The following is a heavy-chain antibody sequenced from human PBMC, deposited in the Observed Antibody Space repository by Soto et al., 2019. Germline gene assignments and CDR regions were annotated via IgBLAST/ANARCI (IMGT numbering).Heavy chain of an antibody. CDR3: ASNWRRGQQGAFDI. J-gene: IGHJ3*02. CDR1: GYTFTSYG. D-gene: IGHD1-1*01. Sequence: GASVKVSCKASGYTFTSYGISWVRQAPGQGLEWMGWISAYNGNTNYAQKLQGRVTMTTDTSTSTAYMELRSLRSDDTAVYYCASNWRRGQQGAFDIWGQGTMVTVSS. V-gene: IGHV1-18*01. CDR2: ISAYNGNT.